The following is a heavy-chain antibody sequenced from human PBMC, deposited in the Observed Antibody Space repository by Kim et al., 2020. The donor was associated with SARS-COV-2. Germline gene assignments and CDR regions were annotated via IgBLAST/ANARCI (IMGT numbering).Heavy chain of an antibody. CDR1: GFTFSIYW. CDR2: INRDGSST. J-gene: IGHJ6*02. Sequence: GGSLRPSCAASGFTFSIYWMHWVRQAPGKGLVWVSRINRDGSSTSDADSVKGRFTISRDNAKTTLSLQMNSLRAEDMAVYYCARFRSDYDFYGLDVLGQG. V-gene: IGHV3-74*01. D-gene: IGHD5-12*01. CDR3: ARFRSDYDFYGLDV.